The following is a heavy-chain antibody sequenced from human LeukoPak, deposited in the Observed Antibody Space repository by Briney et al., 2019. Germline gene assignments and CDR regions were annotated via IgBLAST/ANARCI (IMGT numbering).Heavy chain of an antibody. CDR2: ISYDGSNK. J-gene: IGHJ6*03. Sequence: PGGSLRLSCAASGFTFSSYGMHWVRQAPGKGLEWVAVISYDGSNKYYADSVKGRFTISRDNSKNTLYLQMNSLRAEDTAVYYCAKGGSWGDYYYYMDVWGKGTTVTVSS. CDR1: GFTFSSYG. D-gene: IGHD6-13*01. CDR3: AKGGSWGDYYYYMDV. V-gene: IGHV3-30*18.